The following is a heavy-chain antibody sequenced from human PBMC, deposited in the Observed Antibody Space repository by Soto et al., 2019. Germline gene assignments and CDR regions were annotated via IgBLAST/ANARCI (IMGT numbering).Heavy chain of an antibody. J-gene: IGHJ4*02. CDR2: ISDSGTTT. D-gene: IGHD3-10*01. CDR1: GFTFSNHY. CDR3: AGDPYYYASDF. Sequence: GGSLRLSCAASGFTFSNHYMTWIRQAPGKGLEWVSKISDSGTTTYYADSVKGRFTVSRDNAKNSVYLQMNSLRAEDTAVYYCAGDPYYYASDFWGQGTQVTVS. V-gene: IGHV3-11*01.